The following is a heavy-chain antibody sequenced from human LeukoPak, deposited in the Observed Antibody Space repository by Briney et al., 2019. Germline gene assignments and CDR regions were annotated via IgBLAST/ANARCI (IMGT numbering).Heavy chain of an antibody. Sequence: TLSLTCTGSGGSISSGDYYWSWIRQPPGKGLEWIGYIYYSGSTYYTPSLKSRVTISVDTSKNQFSLKLSSVTAADTAVYYCARDNTAMVDYWGQGTLVTVSS. CDR1: GGSISSGDYY. D-gene: IGHD5-18*01. V-gene: IGHV4-30-4*08. CDR2: IYYSGST. CDR3: ARDNTAMVDY. J-gene: IGHJ4*02.